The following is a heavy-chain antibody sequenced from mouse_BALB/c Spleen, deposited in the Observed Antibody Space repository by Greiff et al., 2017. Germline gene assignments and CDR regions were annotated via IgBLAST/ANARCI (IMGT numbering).Heavy chain of an antibody. CDR2: ISSGGST. Sequence: EVMLVESGGGLVKPGGSLKLSCAASGFTFSSYAMSWVRQTPEKRLEWVASISSGGSTYYPDSVKGRFTISRDNARNILYLQMSSLRSEDTAMYYCARGLVAYLYYFDYWGQGTTLTVSS. D-gene: IGHD1-1*01. CDR3: ARGLVAYLYYFDY. V-gene: IGHV5-6-5*01. J-gene: IGHJ2*01. CDR1: GFTFSSYA.